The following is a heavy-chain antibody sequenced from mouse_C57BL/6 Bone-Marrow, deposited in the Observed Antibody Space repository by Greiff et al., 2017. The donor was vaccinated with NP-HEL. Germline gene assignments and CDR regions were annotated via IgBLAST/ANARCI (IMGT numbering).Heavy chain of an antibody. D-gene: IGHD1-1*01. Sequence: EVQLVESGGGLVQPGGSLSLSCAASGFTFTDYYMSWVRQPPGKALEWLGFIRNKANGYTTEYSASVKGRFTISRDNSQSILYLQMNALRAEDSATYYCARYLRWGGDGDYFDYWGQGTTLTVSS. CDR3: ARYLRWGGDGDYFDY. CDR2: IRNKANGYTT. V-gene: IGHV7-3*01. J-gene: IGHJ2*01. CDR1: GFTFTDYY.